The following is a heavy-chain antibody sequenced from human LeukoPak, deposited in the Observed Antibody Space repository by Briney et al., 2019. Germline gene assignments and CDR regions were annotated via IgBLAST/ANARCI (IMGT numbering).Heavy chain of an antibody. CDR3: ARVPPGYSSSWSPGAYYGMDV. CDR2: IYYSGST. V-gene: IGHV4-59*01. D-gene: IGHD6-13*01. CDR1: GGSISSYY. J-gene: IGHJ6*02. Sequence: SETLSFTCTVSGGSISSYYWSWIRQPPGKGLEWIGYIYYSGSTNYNPSLKSRVTISVDTSKNQFSLKLSSVTAADTAVYYCARVPPGYSSSWSPGAYYGMDVWGQGTTVTVSS.